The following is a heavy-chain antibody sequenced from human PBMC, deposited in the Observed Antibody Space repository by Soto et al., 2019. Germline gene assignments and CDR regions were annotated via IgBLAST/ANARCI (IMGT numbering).Heavy chain of an antibody. V-gene: IGHV3-30-3*01. CDR2: ISYDGSNK. J-gene: IGHJ4*02. CDR1: GFTFSSYA. D-gene: IGHD3-22*01. Sequence: ESGGGVVQPGRSLRLSCAASGFTFSSYAMHWVRQAPGKGLEWVAVISYDGSNKYYADSVKGRFTISRDNSKNTLYLQMNSLRAEDTAVYYCARDDAMIVVVISLDYWGQGTLVTVSS. CDR3: ARDDAMIVVVISLDY.